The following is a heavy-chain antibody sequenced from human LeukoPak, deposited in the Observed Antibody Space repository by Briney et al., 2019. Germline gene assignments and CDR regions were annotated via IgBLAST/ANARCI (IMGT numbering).Heavy chain of an antibody. J-gene: IGHJ3*02. Sequence: SETLSLTCTVSGDSIGSYYWSWIRQPPGKGLEWIGNIYTSGSTNYNPSLKSRVTISVDTSQNQFSLKLSSVTAADTAVYYCARHAPGYCSGTSCYDAFDIWGQGTMVTVSS. CDR1: GDSIGSYY. CDR3: ARHAPGYCSGTSCYDAFDI. V-gene: IGHV4-4*09. CDR2: IYTSGST. D-gene: IGHD2-2*01.